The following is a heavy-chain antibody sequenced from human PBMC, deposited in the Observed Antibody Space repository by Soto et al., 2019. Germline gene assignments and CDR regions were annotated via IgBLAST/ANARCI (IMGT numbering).Heavy chain of an antibody. D-gene: IGHD2-15*01. CDR3: ARGACSGGSCYSWNQYFDY. CDR2: ISSSSSTI. Sequence: EVQLVDSGGGLVQPGGPLRLSCAASGFTFSTYSMNWVRQAPGKGLEWVSYISSSSSTIYFADSVRGRFTISRDNAKNSLYLQMNSLRAEDTAVYYCARGACSGGSCYSWNQYFDYWGQGTLVTVSS. V-gene: IGHV3-48*01. CDR1: GFTFSTYS. J-gene: IGHJ4*02.